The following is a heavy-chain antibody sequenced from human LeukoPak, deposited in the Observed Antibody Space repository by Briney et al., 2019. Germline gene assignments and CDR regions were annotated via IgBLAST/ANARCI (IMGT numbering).Heavy chain of an antibody. Sequence: HSGASLILSCAASGFTCSSYWIHWVRQAPGKGLVWVSRINSDAISTSYAASVKGRFTISIDNAKNPLYLQMTSLRAADTAVYYCARGRRYCSGTSCYVWFDPWGQGNLVTVSS. V-gene: IGHV3-74*01. CDR2: INSDAIST. CDR3: ARGRRYCSGTSCYVWFDP. J-gene: IGHJ5*02. CDR1: GFTCSSYW. D-gene: IGHD2-2*01.